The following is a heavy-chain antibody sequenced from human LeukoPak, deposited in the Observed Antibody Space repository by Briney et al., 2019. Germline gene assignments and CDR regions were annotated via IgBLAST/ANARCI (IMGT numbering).Heavy chain of an antibody. D-gene: IGHD5-24*01. V-gene: IGHV6-1*01. CDR2: TYYRSKWYN. J-gene: IGHJ3*01. CDR1: GDSVSSNSAA. Sequence: SQTLSLTCAISGDSVSSNSAAWNWIRQSPSRGLEWLGRTYYRSKWYNDYAVSVKSRIIINPDTSKNQLSLQLKSVIPEDTAVYYCARGGQGDGYSADEAFDFWGQGTMVTVSS. CDR3: ARGGQGDGYSADEAFDF.